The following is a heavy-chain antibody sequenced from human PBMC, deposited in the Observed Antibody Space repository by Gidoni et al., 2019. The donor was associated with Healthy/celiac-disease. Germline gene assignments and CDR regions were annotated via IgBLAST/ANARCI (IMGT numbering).Heavy chain of an antibody. D-gene: IGHD6-6*01. CDR3: ARDHVRIAARPLDY. Sequence: VQLVESGGGLVKPGGSLRLACAASGLTFSSYSMNWVRQAPGKGLEWVASISSSSSYIYYADSVNGRVTISRYNAKNSLYLQMNSLRAEDTAVYYCARDHVRIAARPLDYWGQGTLVTVSS. CDR1: GLTFSSYS. CDR2: ISSSSSYI. V-gene: IGHV3-21*06. J-gene: IGHJ4*02.